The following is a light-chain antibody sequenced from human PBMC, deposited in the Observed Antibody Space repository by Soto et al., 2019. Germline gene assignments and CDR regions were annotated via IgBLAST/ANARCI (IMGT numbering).Light chain of an antibody. CDR2: EVN. CDR3: SSYTSRSIYV. CDR1: SDDVGKYNY. V-gene: IGLV2-14*01. Sequence: QSVLTQPASVSGSPGQSITVSCTGTSDDVGKYNYVSWYQQHPGKAPKLIISEVNNRPSGVSIRFSGSKSGNTASLTISGLQAEDEADYFCSSYTSRSIYVLGSGTKVT. J-gene: IGLJ1*01.